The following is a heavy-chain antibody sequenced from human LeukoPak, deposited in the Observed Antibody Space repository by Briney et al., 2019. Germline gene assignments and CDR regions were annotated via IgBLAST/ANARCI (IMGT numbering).Heavy chain of an antibody. CDR2: INPNSGGT. D-gene: IGHD3-3*01. V-gene: IGHV1-2*02. Sequence: GASVKVSCKASGYTFTGYYMHWVRQAPGQGLEWMGWINPNSGGTNYAQKFQGRVTMTRDTSASTAYMELSSLRSEDMAVYYCARGALGWLMDYWGQGTLVTVSS. CDR1: GYTFTGYY. J-gene: IGHJ4*02. CDR3: ARGALGWLMDY.